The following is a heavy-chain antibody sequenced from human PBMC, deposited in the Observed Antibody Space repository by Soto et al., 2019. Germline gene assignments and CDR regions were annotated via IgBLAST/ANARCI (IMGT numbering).Heavy chain of an antibody. CDR2: IYSGGST. Sequence: EVQLVESGGGLVQPGGSLRLSCAASGFTVSSNYMSWVRQAPGKGLEWVSVIYSGGSTYYADSVKGRFTISSDNSKNTLELQMNSLSAEVTAVYYCARDRALYYYDSSVYYDYWGQGPLVTFSS. D-gene: IGHD3-22*01. CDR3: ARDRALYYYDSSVYYDY. V-gene: IGHV3-66*01. J-gene: IGHJ4*02. CDR1: GFTVSSNY.